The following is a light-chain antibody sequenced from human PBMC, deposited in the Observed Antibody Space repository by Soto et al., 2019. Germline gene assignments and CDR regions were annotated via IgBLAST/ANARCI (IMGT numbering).Light chain of an antibody. CDR2: GNS. Sequence: QSALTQPPSVSGAPGQRVTISCTGSSSNIGAGYDVHWYQQLPGTAPKLLIYGNSNRPSGVPDRFSGSKSGTSASLAITGLQAEDEADYYCQSYDSSLSGSGVVFGGGTTLTVL. CDR3: QSYDSSLSGSGVV. CDR1: SSNIGAGYD. J-gene: IGLJ2*01. V-gene: IGLV1-40*01.